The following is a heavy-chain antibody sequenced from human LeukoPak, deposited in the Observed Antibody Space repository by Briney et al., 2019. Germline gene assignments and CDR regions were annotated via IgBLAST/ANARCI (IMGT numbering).Heavy chain of an antibody. J-gene: IGHJ4*02. V-gene: IGHV4-39*01. CDR3: ASDSGWYGH. D-gene: IGHD6-19*01. Sequence: PSETLSLTCTVSGGSISSSSYYWGWIRQPPGKGLEWIGSIYYSGSTYYNPSLKSRVTISVDTSKNQFSLKLSSVTAADTAVYFCASDSGWYGHWGQGTLVTVSS. CDR1: GGSISSSSYY. CDR2: IYYSGST.